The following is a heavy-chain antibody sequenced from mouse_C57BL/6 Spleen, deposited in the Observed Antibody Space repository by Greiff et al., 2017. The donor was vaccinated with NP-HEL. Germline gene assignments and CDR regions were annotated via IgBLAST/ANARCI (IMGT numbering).Heavy chain of an antibody. Sequence: VQLQQSGPELVKPGASVKISCKASGYAFSSSWMNWVKQRPGKGLEWIGRIYPGDGDTNYNGKFKGKATLTADKSSSTAYMQLSSLTSEDSAVYFCARDTMVVALRYAMDYWGQGTSVTVSS. CDR2: IYPGDGDT. D-gene: IGHD1-1*02. J-gene: IGHJ4*01. CDR3: ARDTMVVALRYAMDY. V-gene: IGHV1-82*01. CDR1: GYAFSSSW.